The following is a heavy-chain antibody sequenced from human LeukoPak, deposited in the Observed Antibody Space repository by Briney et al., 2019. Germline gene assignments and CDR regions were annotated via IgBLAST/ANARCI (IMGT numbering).Heavy chain of an antibody. J-gene: IGHJ4*02. V-gene: IGHV3-7*01. Sequence: GGSLRLSCVASGFTFSSSWMTWVRQAPGKGLEWVASIREDGSQKTAVDSVRGRFTISRDNAKNSVYLQMDGLRAEDTAVYYCARGPTNGQAFDYWGQGTLVSVSS. CDR3: ARGPTNGQAFDY. D-gene: IGHD2-8*01. CDR2: IREDGSQK. CDR1: GFTFSSSW.